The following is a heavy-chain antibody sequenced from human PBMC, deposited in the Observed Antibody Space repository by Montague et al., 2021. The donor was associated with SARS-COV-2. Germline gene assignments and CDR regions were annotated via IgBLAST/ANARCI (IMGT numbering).Heavy chain of an antibody. CDR3: AHSSIAAAGTTRGRFDP. J-gene: IGHJ5*02. D-gene: IGHD6-13*01. CDR2: IYWDDDK. Sequence: PALVKPTQTLTLTCTFSGFSLSTSGVGVGWIRQPPGKALEWLAVIYWDDDKRYRPSLKSRLTITKDTSKNQVVLTMTNMDPVDTATYYCAHSSIAAAGTTRGRFDPWGQGTLVTVSS. V-gene: IGHV2-5*02. CDR1: GFSLSTSGVG.